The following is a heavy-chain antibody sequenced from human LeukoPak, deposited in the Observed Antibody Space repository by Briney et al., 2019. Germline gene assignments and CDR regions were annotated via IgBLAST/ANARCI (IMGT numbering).Heavy chain of an antibody. CDR3: ARNVDTVMLSYNWFDL. Sequence: GASVKVSCKASGYTFTSYDINWVRQATGQGLEWMGWMNPNTGNTGYAQKFQGRVTMTRNTSLSTAYMELSSLRSEDSAIYYCARNVDTVMLSYNWFDLWGQGTLVTVSS. D-gene: IGHD5-18*01. J-gene: IGHJ5*02. V-gene: IGHV1-8*01. CDR2: MNPNTGNT. CDR1: GYTFTSYD.